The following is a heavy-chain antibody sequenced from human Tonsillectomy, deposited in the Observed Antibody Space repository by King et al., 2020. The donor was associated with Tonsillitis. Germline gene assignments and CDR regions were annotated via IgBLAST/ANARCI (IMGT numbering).Heavy chain of an antibody. Sequence: VQLVQSGTEVKKPGASVKVSCKASGYTFTSYGISWVRQAPGQGLEWMGWISAYNGNTNYAQKLQGRVTMTTDTSTSTAYMELRSLRSNDTAVYYCARDPYAALGPYYYYGMDVWGQGTTVTVSS. CDR3: ARDPYAALGPYYYYGMDV. V-gene: IGHV1-18*01. CDR1: GYTFTSYG. J-gene: IGHJ6*02. CDR2: ISAYNGNT. D-gene: IGHD3-16*01.